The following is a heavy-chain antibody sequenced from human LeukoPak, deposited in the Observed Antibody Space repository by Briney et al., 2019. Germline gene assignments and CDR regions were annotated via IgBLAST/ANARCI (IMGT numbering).Heavy chain of an antibody. D-gene: IGHD4-17*01. Sequence: GGSLRLSCGASGFTFSSYGMHWGRQAPGKGLEWVAFIRYDGRNKYYADSVKGRFTISRDNSKNTLYLQMNSLRAEDTAVYYCARVYDYGDRDAFDIWGQGTMVTVSS. CDR1: GFTFSSYG. CDR2: IRYDGRNK. CDR3: ARVYDYGDRDAFDI. J-gene: IGHJ3*02. V-gene: IGHV3-30*02.